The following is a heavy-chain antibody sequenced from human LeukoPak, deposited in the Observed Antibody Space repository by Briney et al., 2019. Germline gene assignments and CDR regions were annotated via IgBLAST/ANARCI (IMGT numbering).Heavy chain of an antibody. CDR3: ATTSGYSDAFDI. J-gene: IGHJ3*02. D-gene: IGHD6-13*01. V-gene: IGHV1-8*03. Sequence: ASVKVSCKASGYTFTSYDINWVRQATGQGLEWMGWMNPNSGNTGYAQKFQGRVTITRNTSISTAYMELSSLRSEDTAVYYCATTSGYSDAFDIWGQGTMVTISS. CDR1: GYTFTSYD. CDR2: MNPNSGNT.